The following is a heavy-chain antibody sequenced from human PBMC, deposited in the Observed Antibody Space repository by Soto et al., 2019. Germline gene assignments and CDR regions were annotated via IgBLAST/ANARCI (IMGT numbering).Heavy chain of an antibody. D-gene: IGHD2-2*01. CDR1: GGSFSGYY. CDR2: INHSGST. V-gene: IGHV4-34*01. CDR3: ARGGHQDIVVVHFSQPYYFDY. J-gene: IGHJ4*02. Sequence: SETLSLTCAVYGGSFSGYYWSWIRQPPGKGLEWIGEINHSGSTNYNPSLKSRVTISVDTSKNQFSLKLSSVTAADTAVYYCARGGHQDIVVVHFSQPYYFDYWGQGTLVTVSS.